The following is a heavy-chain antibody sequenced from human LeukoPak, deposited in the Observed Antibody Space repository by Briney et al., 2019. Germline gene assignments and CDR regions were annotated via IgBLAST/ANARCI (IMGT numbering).Heavy chain of an antibody. CDR1: GFTFSSYW. J-gene: IGHJ4*02. Sequence: GSLRLSCAASGFTFSSYWMNWVRQAPGKGLVWVSRTASDGSSTTYADSVKGRFSISRDSAKNTLYLQMNSLRVEDTVVYYCARGRPHGNDYWGQGTLVTVSS. CDR2: TASDGSST. D-gene: IGHD4-23*01. V-gene: IGHV3-74*01. CDR3: ARGRPHGNDY.